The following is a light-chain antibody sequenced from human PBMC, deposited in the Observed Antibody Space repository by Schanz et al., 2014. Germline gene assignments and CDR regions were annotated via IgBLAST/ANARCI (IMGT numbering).Light chain of an antibody. CDR1: QSVSSF. J-gene: IGKJ1*01. CDR3: QHRNNWQWT. Sequence: EIVMTQSPATLSVSPGERATLSCRASQSVSSFFGWFQQKPGQAPRLLICDASNRATRIPARFSGSGSGTDFTLTISSPEPEDFAVYYCQHRNNWQWTFGQGTKVEI. CDR2: DAS. V-gene: IGKV3-11*01.